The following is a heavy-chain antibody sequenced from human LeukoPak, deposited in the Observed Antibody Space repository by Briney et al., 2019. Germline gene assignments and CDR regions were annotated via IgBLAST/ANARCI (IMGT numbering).Heavy chain of an antibody. J-gene: IGHJ6*03. V-gene: IGHV1-69*01. CDR1: GGTFSSYA. CDR3: ARRGGSSSGNDYDYYMDV. CDR2: IIPIFGTA. D-gene: IGHD6-6*01. Sequence: SVKVSCKASGGTFSSYAISWARQAPGQGLEWMGGIIPIFGTANYAQNFPGRVTITADESTSTANMELSSLRSEDTAVYYCARRGGSSSGNDYDYYMDVWGKGTTVTVSS.